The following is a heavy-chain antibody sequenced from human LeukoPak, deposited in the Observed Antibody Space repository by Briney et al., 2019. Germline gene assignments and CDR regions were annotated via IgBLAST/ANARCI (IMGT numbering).Heavy chain of an antibody. D-gene: IGHD6-13*01. CDR1: GDSISSYY. CDR3: ARFPIAAAGTAAFDY. V-gene: IGHV4-59*01. J-gene: IGHJ4*02. Sequence: SETLSLTCTVSGDSISSYYWSWIRQPPGKGLEWIGYIYYSGIANYNPSLKSRVTISVDTSKNQFSLKLSSVTAADTAVYYCARFPIAAAGTAAFDYWGQGTLVTVSS. CDR2: IYYSGIA.